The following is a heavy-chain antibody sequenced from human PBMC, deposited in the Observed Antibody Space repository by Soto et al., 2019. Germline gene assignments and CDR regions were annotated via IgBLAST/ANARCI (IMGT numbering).Heavy chain of an antibody. D-gene: IGHD4-17*01. CDR2: ISYDGSNK. Sequence: QVQLVESGGGVVQPGGSLRLSSAASGFTFSSYALHCVRQAPGQEQEWVAVISYDGSNKYYAESVKGRFTISRDNSKNTLYLQMNSLRAEDTAVYYCARGPYGDYPYYYYGMYVWGQGTTVNVTS. V-gene: IGHV3-30-3*01. CDR3: ARGPYGDYPYYYYGMYV. J-gene: IGHJ6*02. CDR1: GFTFSSYA.